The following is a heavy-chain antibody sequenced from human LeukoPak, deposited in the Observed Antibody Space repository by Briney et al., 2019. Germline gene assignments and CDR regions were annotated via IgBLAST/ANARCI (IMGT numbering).Heavy chain of an antibody. V-gene: IGHV4-59*01. Sequence: SDTLSLTRTVSGGSISGYYYHGIRQPPAKELAGIGYSYYSGSTNYNPSLKSRVTISLDTSKNQFSLKLSSVTTADTAVYYCVKDADTATIISWYFGLWGRGTLVTVSS. J-gene: IGHJ2*01. CDR1: GGSISGYY. CDR3: VKDADTATIISWYFGL. CDR2: SYYSGST. D-gene: IGHD5-18*01.